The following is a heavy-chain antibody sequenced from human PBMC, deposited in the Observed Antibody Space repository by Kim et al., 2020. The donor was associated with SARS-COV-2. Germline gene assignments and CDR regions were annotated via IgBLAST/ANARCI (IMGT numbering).Heavy chain of an antibody. Sequence: DSVKGRFTISRDKSKNTLDLQMNSLRAEDTAVYYCAKGAYSSGWYQYFQHWGQGTLVTVSS. V-gene: IGHV3-23*01. J-gene: IGHJ1*01. CDR3: AKGAYSSGWYQYFQH. D-gene: IGHD6-19*01.